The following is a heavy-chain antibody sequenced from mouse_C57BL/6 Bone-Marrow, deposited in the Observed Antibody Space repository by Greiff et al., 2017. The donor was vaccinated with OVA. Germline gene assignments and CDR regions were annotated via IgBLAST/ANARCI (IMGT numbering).Heavy chain of an antibody. J-gene: IGHJ3*01. V-gene: IGHV1-64*01. Sequence: QVQLQQPGAELVKPGASVTLSCKASGYTFTSYWMHWVKQRPGQGLEWIGMINPNSGSTNYNEKLKSKATLTVDKYSSTADMQLSSMTSEDAAVYYGAREMDYYGYYEFAYWGQGTLVTVSA. CDR2: INPNSGST. CDR3: AREMDYYGYYEFAY. D-gene: IGHD2-1*01. CDR1: GYTFTSYW.